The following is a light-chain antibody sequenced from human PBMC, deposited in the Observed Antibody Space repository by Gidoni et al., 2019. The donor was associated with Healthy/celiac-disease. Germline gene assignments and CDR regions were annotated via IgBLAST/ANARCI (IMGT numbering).Light chain of an antibody. J-gene: IGKJ2*01. CDR1: QSISSY. Sequence: IEMTQSPSSLSASVGDRGTSTCRASQSISSYLNWYQQKPGKAPKLLIYAAASLQSGVPSRFSGSGSGTDFTLTISSLQPEDFATYYCQQSYSTPYTFGQGTKLEIK. CDR2: AAA. CDR3: QQSYSTPYT. V-gene: IGKV1-39*01.